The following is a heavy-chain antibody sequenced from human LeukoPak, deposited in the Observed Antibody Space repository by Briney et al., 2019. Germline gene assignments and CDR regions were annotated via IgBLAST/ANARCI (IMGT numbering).Heavy chain of an antibody. CDR3: ASADRHSGYFDY. J-gene: IGHJ4*02. Sequence: GASVKVSCKASGYTFTSYYMHWVRQAPGQGLEWMGIINPSGGSTSYAQKFQGRVTMTRDTSTSTAYMELSSLRSEDTAVYYCASADRHSGYFDYWGQGTLVTVSS. CDR1: GYTFTSYY. D-gene: IGHD1-26*01. V-gene: IGHV1-46*01. CDR2: INPSGGST.